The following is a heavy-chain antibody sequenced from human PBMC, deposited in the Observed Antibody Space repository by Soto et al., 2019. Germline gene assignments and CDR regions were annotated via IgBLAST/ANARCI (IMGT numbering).Heavy chain of an antibody. Sequence: GESLKISCKGSGYSFTSYWISWVRQMPGKGLERMGRIDPSDSYTNHSPSFQGHVTISADKSISTAYLQWSSLKASDTAMYYCARHRRYYDSSGYYYYYYGMDVWGQGTTVTVS. CDR1: GYSFTSYW. J-gene: IGHJ6*02. D-gene: IGHD3-22*01. CDR3: ARHRRYYDSSGYYYYYYGMDV. V-gene: IGHV5-10-1*01. CDR2: IDPSDSYT.